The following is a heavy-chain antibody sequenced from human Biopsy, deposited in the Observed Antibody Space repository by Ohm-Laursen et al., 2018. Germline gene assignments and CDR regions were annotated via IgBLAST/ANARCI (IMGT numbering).Heavy chain of an antibody. CDR3: ATKLTGYFHH. Sequence: SSVKVSCKAPGGTFSNYGVNWVRQAPGQGLEWLGGNIPILGTGNYAQKFQDRVTVAAVTSRSTATMELRSMRSNDTAVYYCATKLTGYFHHWGQGTLVIVSS. D-gene: IGHD3-9*01. V-gene: IGHV1-69*06. CDR1: GGTFSNYG. J-gene: IGHJ1*01. CDR2: NIPILGTG.